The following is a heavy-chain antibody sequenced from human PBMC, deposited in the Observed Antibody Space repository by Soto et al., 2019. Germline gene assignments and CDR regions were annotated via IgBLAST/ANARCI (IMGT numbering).Heavy chain of an antibody. D-gene: IGHD6-6*01. CDR1: GFTFSSYA. Sequence: QVQLVESGGGVVQPGSSLRLSCAASGFTFSSYAMHWVRQAPGKGLEWVAVISYDGSNKYYADSVKGRFTISRDNSKNTLYLQMNSLRAEDTAVYYCAREPYSSSSGIDYWGQGTLVTVSS. CDR2: ISYDGSNK. V-gene: IGHV3-30-3*01. J-gene: IGHJ4*02. CDR3: AREPYSSSSGIDY.